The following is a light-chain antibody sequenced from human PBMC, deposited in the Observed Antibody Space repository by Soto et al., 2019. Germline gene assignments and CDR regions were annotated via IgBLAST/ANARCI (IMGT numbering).Light chain of an antibody. Sequence: DFVMTQTPDSLAVSLGERATINCKSSPSVLSSSNSKNYLAWYQQKPGQPPRLLIYWASTRNSGVPDRFSGSGSGTEFTLTISSLQTEDVAVYYCQQYYSTPYTFGQGTKLEIK. J-gene: IGKJ2*01. CDR1: PSVLSSSNSKNY. V-gene: IGKV4-1*01. CDR2: WAS. CDR3: QQYYSTPYT.